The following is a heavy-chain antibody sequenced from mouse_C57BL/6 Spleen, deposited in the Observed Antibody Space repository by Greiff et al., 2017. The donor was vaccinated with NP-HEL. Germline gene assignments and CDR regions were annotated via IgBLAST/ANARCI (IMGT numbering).Heavy chain of an antibody. CDR3: ARGGNYGGGFFDY. CDR2: IDPSDSYT. J-gene: IGHJ2*01. D-gene: IGHD2-1*01. V-gene: IGHV1-59*01. Sequence: QVQLQQPGAELVRPGTSVKLSCKASGYTFTSYWMHWVKQRPGQGLEWIGVIDPSDSYTNYNQKFKGKATLTVDTSSSTAYMQLSSLTSEDSAVYYCARGGNYGGGFFDYWGQGTTLTVSS. CDR1: GYTFTSYW.